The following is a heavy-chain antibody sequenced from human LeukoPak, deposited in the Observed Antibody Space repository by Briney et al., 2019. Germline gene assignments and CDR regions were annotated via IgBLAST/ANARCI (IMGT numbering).Heavy chain of an antibody. D-gene: IGHD3-3*01. CDR2: ISSSGSTI. V-gene: IGHV3-48*03. CDR3: ARSARLMKGVVEVTALDD. CDR1: GFTFSSYE. J-gene: IGHJ4*02. Sequence: GGSLRLSCAASGFTFSSYEMNWVRQAPGKGLEWVSYISSSGSTIYYADSVKGRFTISRDNAKNSLYLQMNSLRVEDTAVYYCARSARLMKGVVEVTALDDWGQGALVTVSS.